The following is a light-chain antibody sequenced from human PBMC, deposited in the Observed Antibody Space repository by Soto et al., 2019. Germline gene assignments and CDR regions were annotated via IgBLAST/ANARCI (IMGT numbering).Light chain of an antibody. J-gene: IGLJ2*01. CDR1: SSDVGGYNY. V-gene: IGLV2-14*03. CDR2: DVS. CDR3: SSFARSSTLV. Sequence: QSALTQPASVSASPGQSVSISCTGTSSDVGGYNYVSWYQHYPGKAPKLIIYDVSKRPSGISNRFSGSKSGNTASLTISGLQAEDEADYYCSSFARSSTLVFGGGTKLTVL.